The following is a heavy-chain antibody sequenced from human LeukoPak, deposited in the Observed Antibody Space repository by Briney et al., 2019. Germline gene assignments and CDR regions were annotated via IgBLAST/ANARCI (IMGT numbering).Heavy chain of an antibody. J-gene: IGHJ4*02. CDR2: IYTSGST. Sequence: SETLSLTCTVSGGSISSGSYYWSWIRQPAGKGLEWIGRIYTSGSTHYNPSLKSRVTISVDTSKNQFSLKLSSVTAADTAVYYCARARRDGYNKTPDYWGQGTLVTVSS. CDR3: ARARRDGYNKTPDY. D-gene: IGHD5-24*01. V-gene: IGHV4-61*02. CDR1: GGSISSGSYY.